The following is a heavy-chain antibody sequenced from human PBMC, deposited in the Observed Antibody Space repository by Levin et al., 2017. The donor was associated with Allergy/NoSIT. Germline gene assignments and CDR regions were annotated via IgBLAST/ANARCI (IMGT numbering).Heavy chain of an antibody. V-gene: IGHV4-34*01. D-gene: IGHD4-23*01. CDR2: INHSGST. CDR3: ARAKGRPAYGGNSHTYFDY. CDR1: GGSFSGYY. Sequence: SETLSLTCAVYGGSFSGYYWSWIRQPPGKGLEWIGEINHSGSTNYNPSLKSRVTISVDTSKNQFSLKLSSVTAADTAVYYCARAKGRPAYGGNSHTYFDYWGQGTLVTVSS. J-gene: IGHJ4*02.